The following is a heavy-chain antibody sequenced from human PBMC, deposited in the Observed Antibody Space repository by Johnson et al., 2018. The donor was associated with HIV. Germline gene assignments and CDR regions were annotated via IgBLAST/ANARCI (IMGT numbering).Heavy chain of an antibody. CDR1: GFTLSSYA. CDR3: AKDRLGDSAWYTLDTFDI. V-gene: IGHV3-30*18. D-gene: IGHD6-19*01. CDR2: LTNDGSNK. J-gene: IGHJ3*02. Sequence: QVQLVESGGGVVQPGRSLRLSCAASGFTLSSYAMHWVRQAPGKGLEWVAVLTNDGSNKLYADSVKGRFTISRDDAKRTLYLQMISLGADDTAVYYCAKDRLGDSAWYTLDTFDIWGQGTRVTVSS.